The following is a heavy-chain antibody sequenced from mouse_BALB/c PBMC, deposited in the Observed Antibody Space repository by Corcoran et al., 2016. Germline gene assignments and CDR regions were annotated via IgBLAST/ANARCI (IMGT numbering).Heavy chain of an antibody. CDR1: GYTFTSYV. CDR2: INPYNDGT. D-gene: IGHD1-1*01. Sequence: EVQLQQSGPELVKPGASVKMSCKASGYTFTSYVMHWVKQKPGQGLEWIGYINPYNDGTKYNEKFKGKATLTSDKSSSTAYMELSSLTSEDSAVYYCARGYGSSHWYFDVWGAWTTVTVSS. CDR3: ARGYGSSHWYFDV. V-gene: IGHV1S136*01. J-gene: IGHJ1*01.